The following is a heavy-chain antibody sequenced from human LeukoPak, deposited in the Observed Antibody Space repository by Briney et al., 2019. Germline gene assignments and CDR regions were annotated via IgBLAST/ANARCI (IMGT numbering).Heavy chain of an antibody. V-gene: IGHV3-33*01. Sequence: GGSLRLSCAAFGFTFSSYGMHLVRQAPGKGLEWVAVIWYDGSNKYYADSVKGRFTISRDNSKNTLYLQMNSLRAEDTAVYYCARETRSTIFGVVIGDYYYYGMDVWGQGTTVTVSS. CDR2: IWYDGSNK. D-gene: IGHD3-3*01. J-gene: IGHJ6*02. CDR3: ARETRSTIFGVVIGDYYYYGMDV. CDR1: GFTFSSYG.